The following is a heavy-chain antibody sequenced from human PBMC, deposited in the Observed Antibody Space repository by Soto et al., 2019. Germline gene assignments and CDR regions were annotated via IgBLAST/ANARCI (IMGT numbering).Heavy chain of an antibody. CDR1: GFTFSSYG. V-gene: IGHV3-33*01. CDR2: IWYDGSNK. J-gene: IGHJ4*02. D-gene: IGHD6-6*01. Sequence: QLGGSLRLSCAASGFTFSSYGMHWVRQAPGKGLEWVAVIWYDGSNKYYADSVKGRFTISRDNSKNTLYLQMNSLRAEDTAVYYCARDGLVDEMESDYWGQGTLVTVSS. CDR3: ARDGLVDEMESDY.